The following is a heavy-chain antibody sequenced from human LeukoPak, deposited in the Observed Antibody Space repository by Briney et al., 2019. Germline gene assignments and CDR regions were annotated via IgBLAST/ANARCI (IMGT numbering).Heavy chain of an antibody. J-gene: IGHJ4*02. Sequence: SETLSLTCTVSGGSISSSTYYWGWIRQPPGKGLEWIGSIYYSGSTYYNPSLKSRVIISVDASKNQFSLKLSSVTAADTAVYYCARDSGSYYAYWGQGTLVTVSS. CDR1: GGSISSSTYY. CDR3: ARDSGSYYAY. CDR2: IYYSGST. V-gene: IGHV4-39*02. D-gene: IGHD1-26*01.